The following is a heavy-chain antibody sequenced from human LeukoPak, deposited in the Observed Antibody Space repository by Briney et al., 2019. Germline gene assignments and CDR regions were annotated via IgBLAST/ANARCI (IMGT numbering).Heavy chain of an antibody. CDR3: ARQSSTDYYYYGLGV. CDR1: GDRVSSNSAA. J-gene: IGHJ6*02. V-gene: IGHV6-1*01. CDR2: TYYRSKWHY. Sequence: SQTLSLTCTISGDRVSSNSAAWNWIRQSPSRGLEWLGRTYYRSKWHYDYALSVKRRIVINPDTSKNYFSLQLNSVTPEDTAVYYCARQSSTDYYYYGLGVWGQGTTVAVSS.